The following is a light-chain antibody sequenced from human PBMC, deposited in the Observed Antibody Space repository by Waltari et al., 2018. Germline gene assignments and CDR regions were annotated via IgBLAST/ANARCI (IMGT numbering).Light chain of an antibody. CDR2: DYN. V-gene: IGLV1-51*01. Sequence: QSVLTQPPSVSAAPGQKVTISCSGSSSNIGNNYVSWYQQLPGTAPTPLTYDYNKRPSRIPDRFAGAKSGTSATLCITGLQTGDEADYYCGTWDSSLSAGVFGGGTKLTVL. CDR3: GTWDSSLSAGV. CDR1: SSNIGNNY. J-gene: IGLJ3*02.